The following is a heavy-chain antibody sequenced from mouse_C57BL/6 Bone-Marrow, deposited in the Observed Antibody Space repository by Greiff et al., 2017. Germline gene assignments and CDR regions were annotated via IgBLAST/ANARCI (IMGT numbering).Heavy chain of an antibody. CDR1: GFTFSDYG. CDR3: ARHWDGVFDY. D-gene: IGHD4-1*01. J-gene: IGHJ2*01. Sequence: EVKLVESGGGLVKPGGSLKLSCAASGFTFSDYGMHWVRQAPEKGLEWVAYISSGSSTIYYADTVKGRFTISRDNAKNTLFLQMTSLRSEDTAMYYCARHWDGVFDYWGQGTTLTVSS. CDR2: ISSGSSTI. V-gene: IGHV5-17*01.